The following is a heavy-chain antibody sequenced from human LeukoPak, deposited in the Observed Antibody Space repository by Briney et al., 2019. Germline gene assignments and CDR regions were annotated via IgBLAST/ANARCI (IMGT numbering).Heavy chain of an antibody. CDR3: ARGGTTLVRGAPTPLYYHYYCMDV. CDR2: ISPYNGNT. CDR1: GYTFTSHG. Sequence: ASVKVSCKASGYTFTSHGISWVRQAPGQGLEWMGWISPYNGNTNYVQKFQGRIIMTTDISTSTAYMELRSLTSDDTAVYYCARGGTTLVRGAPTPLYYHYYCMDVWGKGTTVTVSS. V-gene: IGHV1-18*01. J-gene: IGHJ6*03. D-gene: IGHD3-10*01.